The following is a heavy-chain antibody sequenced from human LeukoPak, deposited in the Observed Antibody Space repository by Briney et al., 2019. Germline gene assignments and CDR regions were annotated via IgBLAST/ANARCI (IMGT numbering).Heavy chain of an antibody. Sequence: GGSLRLSCAASGFTFSNFGMHWVRQAPGKGLEWVALIWSDGSTKYYADSVKGRFTISRDNSKNILYLQMNSLRAEDTAVYFCARYRGSGCFDPWGQGTLVTVSS. CDR1: GFTFSNFG. CDR3: ARYRGSGCFDP. V-gene: IGHV3-33*01. CDR2: IWSDGSTK. D-gene: IGHD2-15*01. J-gene: IGHJ5*02.